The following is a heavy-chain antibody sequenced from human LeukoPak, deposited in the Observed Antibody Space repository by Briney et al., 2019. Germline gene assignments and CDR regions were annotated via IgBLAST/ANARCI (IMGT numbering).Heavy chain of an antibody. D-gene: IGHD6-13*01. V-gene: IGHV3-21*01. Sequence: GGSLRLSCAASGFTFSSYSMNWVRQAPGKGLEWVSSISSSSSYIYYAGSVKGRFTISRDNAKNSLYLQMNSLRAEDTAVYYCARSGAAAGLDYWGQGTLVTVSS. J-gene: IGHJ4*02. CDR2: ISSSSSYI. CDR1: GFTFSSYS. CDR3: ARSGAAAGLDY.